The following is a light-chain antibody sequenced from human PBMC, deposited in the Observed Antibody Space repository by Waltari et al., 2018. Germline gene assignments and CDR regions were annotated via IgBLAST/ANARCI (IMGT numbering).Light chain of an antibody. CDR1: SSDVGGYNF. J-gene: IGLJ2*01. V-gene: IGLV2-8*01. CDR3: SSYVANNNPV. Sequence: QSALTQPPSASGSPGQSVTISCTGTSSDVGGYNFVSWYQHHPGKAPRLIIYEVSERPSGVPDRCSGSKAGNTASLNVSGLQAEDEADYYCSSYVANNNPVFGGGTKLTVL. CDR2: EVS.